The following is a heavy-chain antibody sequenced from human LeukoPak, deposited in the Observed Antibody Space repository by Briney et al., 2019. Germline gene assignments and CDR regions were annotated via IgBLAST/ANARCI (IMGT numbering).Heavy chain of an antibody. V-gene: IGHV3-21*01. CDR1: GFTFSSYS. Sequence: GGSLRLSCAASGFTFSSYSMNWVRQAPGKGLEWVSSISSSSSYIYYADSVKGRFTISRDNAKNSLYLQMNSLRAEDTAVYYCASTYDSSGYYYASYWGQGTLVTVSS. D-gene: IGHD3-22*01. J-gene: IGHJ4*02. CDR2: ISSSSSYI. CDR3: ASTYDSSGYYYASY.